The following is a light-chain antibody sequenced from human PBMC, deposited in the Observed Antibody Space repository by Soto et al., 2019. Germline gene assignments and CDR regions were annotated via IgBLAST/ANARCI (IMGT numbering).Light chain of an antibody. CDR3: QQYGSSSWT. V-gene: IGKV3-20*01. J-gene: IGKJ1*01. CDR2: GAS. CDR1: QSVSXSY. Sequence: EIVLTQSPGTLSLSPGXXXXLXCXASQSVSXSYLAWYQQKPGQAPRLLIYGASSRATGIPDRFSGSGSGTDFTLTISRLEPEDFAVYYCQQYGSSSWTFGQGTKVEIK.